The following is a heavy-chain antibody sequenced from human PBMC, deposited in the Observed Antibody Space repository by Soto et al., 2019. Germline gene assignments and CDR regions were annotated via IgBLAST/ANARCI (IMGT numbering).Heavy chain of an antibody. V-gene: IGHV3-9*01. CDR3: AQDMSPHDHGMDV. CDR1: GFTFDDYA. D-gene: IGHD2-21*02. J-gene: IGHJ6*02. Sequence: SLRLSCAASGFTFDDYAMHWVRQAPGKGLEWVSGISWNSGSIGYADSVKGRFTISRDNAKNSLYLQMNSLRAEDTALYYCAQDMSPHDHGMDVWGEGTTITV. CDR2: ISWNSGSI.